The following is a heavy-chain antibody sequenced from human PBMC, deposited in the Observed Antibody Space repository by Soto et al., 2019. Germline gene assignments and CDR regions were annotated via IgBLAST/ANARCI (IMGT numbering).Heavy chain of an antibody. D-gene: IGHD1-1*01. CDR2: MNPNSGNT. V-gene: IGHV1-8*01. Sequence: QVQLVQSGAEVQKPGASVKVYCKASGYTFTSYDINWVRQATGQGLEWMGWMNPNSGNTGYAQKFQGRVTMTRNTSISTAYMELSSLRSEDTAVYYCARLPGTYYGMDVWGQGTTVTVSS. CDR1: GYTFTSYD. CDR3: ARLPGTYYGMDV. J-gene: IGHJ6*02.